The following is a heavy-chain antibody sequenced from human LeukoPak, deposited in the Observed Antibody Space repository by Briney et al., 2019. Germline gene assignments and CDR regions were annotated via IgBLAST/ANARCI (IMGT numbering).Heavy chain of an antibody. CDR1: GYTFTSYA. J-gene: IGHJ5*02. D-gene: IGHD3-22*01. CDR3: ARGGVGMIVAPFDP. CDR2: INAGNGNT. V-gene: IGHV1-3*01. Sequence: EASVKVSCKASGYTFTSYAMHWVRQAPGQRLEWMGWINAGNGNTKYSQKFQGRVTITRDTSASTAYMELSSLRSEDTAVYYCARGGVGMIVAPFDPWGQGTLVTVSS.